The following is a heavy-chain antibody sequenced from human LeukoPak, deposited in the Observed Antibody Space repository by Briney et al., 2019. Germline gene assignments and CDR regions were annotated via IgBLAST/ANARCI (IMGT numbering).Heavy chain of an antibody. V-gene: IGHV4-59*05. CDR3: AREKGSSWYPAFDY. CDR1: GGSISSYY. Sequence: SETLSLTCTVSGGSISSYYWSWIRQPPGKGLEWIGSIYYSGSTYYNPSLKSRVTISVDTSKNQFSLKLSSVTAADTAVYYCAREKGSSWYPAFDYWGQGTLVTVSS. CDR2: IYYSGST. J-gene: IGHJ4*02. D-gene: IGHD6-13*01.